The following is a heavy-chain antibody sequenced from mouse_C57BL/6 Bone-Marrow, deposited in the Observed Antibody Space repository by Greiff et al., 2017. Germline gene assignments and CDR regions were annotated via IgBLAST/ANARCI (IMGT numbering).Heavy chain of an antibody. CDR1: GYTFTSYW. CDR2: IYPGNSDT. CDR3: TPITTVVAKDYAMDY. V-gene: IGHV1-5*01. J-gene: IGHJ4*01. Sequence: DVQLQESGTVLARPGASVKMSCKTSGYTFTSYWMHWVKQRPGQGLEWIGAIYPGNSDTSYNQKFKGKAKLTAVTSASTAYMELSSLTNEDSAVYYGTPITTVVAKDYAMDYWGQGTSVTVSS. D-gene: IGHD1-1*01.